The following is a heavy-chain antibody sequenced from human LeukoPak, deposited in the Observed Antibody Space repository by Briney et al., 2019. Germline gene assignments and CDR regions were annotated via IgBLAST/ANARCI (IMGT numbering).Heavy chain of an antibody. CDR2: IIPIFGIA. CDR1: GGTFSSYA. V-gene: IGHV1-69*01. J-gene: IGHJ6*02. D-gene: IGHD6-19*01. CDR3: ARGGSIRKKEGMVQQWLVYYGMDV. Sequence: GASVKVSCKASGGTFSSYAISWVRQAPGQGLEWMGGIIPIFGIANYAQKFQGRVTITADESTSTAYMELSSLRSEDTAVYYCARGGSIRKKEGMVQQWLVYYGMDVWGQGTTVTVSS.